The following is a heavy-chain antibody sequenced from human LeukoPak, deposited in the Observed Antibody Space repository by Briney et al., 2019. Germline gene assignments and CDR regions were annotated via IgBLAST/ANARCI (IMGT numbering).Heavy chain of an antibody. V-gene: IGHV1-8*03. CDR1: GYTFTSYD. J-gene: IGHJ4*02. D-gene: IGHD3-3*01. CDR3: ARTSRSITIFGVVISFDY. CDR2: MNPNSGNT. Sequence: ASVKVSCKASGYTFTSYDINWARQATGQGLEWMGWMNPNSGNTGYAQKFQGRVTITRNTSISTAYMELSSLRSEDTAVYYCARTSRSITIFGVVISFDYWGQGTLVTVSS.